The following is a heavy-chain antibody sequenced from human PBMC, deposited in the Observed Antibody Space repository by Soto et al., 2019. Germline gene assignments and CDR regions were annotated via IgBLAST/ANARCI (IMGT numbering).Heavy chain of an antibody. CDR3: ASAVRGVTYYYYYGMDV. Sequence: QVQLVQSGAEVKKPGASVKVSCKASGYTFTSYGISWVRQAPGQGLEWMGWISAYNGNTNYAQKLQGRVTMTTDTSTSTAYMELRSLRSDDTAVYYCASAVRGVTYYYYYGMDVWGQGTTVTVSS. CDR1: GYTFTSYG. CDR2: ISAYNGNT. D-gene: IGHD3-10*01. V-gene: IGHV1-18*04. J-gene: IGHJ6*02.